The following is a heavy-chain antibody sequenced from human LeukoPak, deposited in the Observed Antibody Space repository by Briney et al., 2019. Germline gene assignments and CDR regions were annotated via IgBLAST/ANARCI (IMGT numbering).Heavy chain of an antibody. V-gene: IGHV4-59*01. J-gene: IGHJ6*03. D-gene: IGHD3-3*01. CDR1: GEPFSGYY. CDR2: IYYSGST. Sequence: SETLSLTCAVYGEPFSGYYWSWIRQPPGKGLEWIGYIYYSGSTNYNPSLKSRVTISVDTSKNQFSLKLSSVTAADTAVYYCARDATSHYDFWSGSPRPYYYYMDVWGKGTTVTVSS. CDR3: ARDATSHYDFWSGSPRPYYYYMDV.